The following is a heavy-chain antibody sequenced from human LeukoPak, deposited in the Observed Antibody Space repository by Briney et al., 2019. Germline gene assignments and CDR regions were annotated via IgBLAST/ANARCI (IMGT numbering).Heavy chain of an antibody. CDR1: GYTFSSYG. Sequence: GGSLRLSCAASGYTFSSYGMHWVRQAPGKGLEWVAVISYDGSNKYYADSVKGRFTISRDNSKNTLYLKMNSLRAEDTAVYYCAKGQLRYCSGGSCYAPDDYWGQGTLVTVSS. CDR3: AKGQLRYCSGGSCYAPDDY. CDR2: ISYDGSNK. J-gene: IGHJ4*02. V-gene: IGHV3-30*18. D-gene: IGHD2-15*01.